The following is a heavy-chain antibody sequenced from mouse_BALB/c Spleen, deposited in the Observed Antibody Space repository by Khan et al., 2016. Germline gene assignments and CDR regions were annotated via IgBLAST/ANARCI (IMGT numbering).Heavy chain of an antibody. CDR3: ARWGFYDGHY. Sequence: QIQLVQSGPELKKPGETVKISCKASGYTFTNYGMNWVKQAPGKGLKWMGWINTNTGEPTYAEEFKGRFAITLETSASTAYVQINNLKEEDTATYFCARWGFYDGHYWGQGTTLTVSS. J-gene: IGHJ2*01. CDR2: INTNTGEP. CDR1: GYTFTNYG. V-gene: IGHV9-3*02. D-gene: IGHD2-3*01.